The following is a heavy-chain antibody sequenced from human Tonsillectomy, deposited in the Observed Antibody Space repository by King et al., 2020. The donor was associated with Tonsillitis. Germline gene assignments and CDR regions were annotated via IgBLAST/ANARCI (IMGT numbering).Heavy chain of an antibody. V-gene: IGHV3-33*05. CDR2: VSFDGSRQ. J-gene: IGHJ4*02. CDR3: AREALYSSAWGIDY. D-gene: IGHD6-19*01. CDR1: GFPFSSYG. Sequence: QVQLVESGGGVVQPGRSLRLSCAASGFPFSSYGMHWVRQAPGKGLEWVAVVSFDGSRQHYADSVKGRFTISRDNSKNTLYLQMNSLRAEDTAVYYCAREALYSSAWGIDYWGQGTLVTVSS.